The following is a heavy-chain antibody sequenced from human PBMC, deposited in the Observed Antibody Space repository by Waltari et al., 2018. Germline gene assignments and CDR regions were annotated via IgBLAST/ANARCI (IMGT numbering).Heavy chain of an antibody. CDR1: GGSLSNYY. D-gene: IGHD2-15*01. V-gene: IGHV4-59*01. CDR2: IHYSGST. CDR3: ASLYCSGGSCQWFGP. Sequence: VQLQESGPGLVKPSETLSLTCTVSGGSLSNYYWNWSRPPPGKGLEWIANIHYSGSTNFNPSLTNRVTRSVDTSSNQFSLKLSSVTTADTSVYYCASLYCSGGSCQWFGPWSQGTLVTVSS. J-gene: IGHJ5*02.